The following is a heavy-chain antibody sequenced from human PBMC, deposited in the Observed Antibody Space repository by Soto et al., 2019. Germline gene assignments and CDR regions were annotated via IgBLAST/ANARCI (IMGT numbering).Heavy chain of an antibody. CDR1: GFSLSTPAVG. J-gene: IGHJ6*01. V-gene: IGHV2-5*02. CDR2: IYWDDDK. Sequence: QITLKESGPTLVKPTQTLTLTCTFSGFSLSTPAVGVGWIRQPPGKALEWLALIYWDDDKTYSPSLKTRLSISRGTAKNQVALTMTKMDPVDTATYYCAHSIGEVRGRYYHDFGLDVWGHGTTVTVSS. CDR3: AHSIGEVRGRYYHDFGLDV. D-gene: IGHD3-10*01.